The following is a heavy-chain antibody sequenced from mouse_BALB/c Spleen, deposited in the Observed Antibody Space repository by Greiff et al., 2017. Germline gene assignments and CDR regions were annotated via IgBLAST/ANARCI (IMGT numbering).Heavy chain of an antibody. D-gene: IGHD2-2*01. CDR1: GFTFSSYA. V-gene: IGHV5-6-5*01. Sequence: EVKLMESGGGLVKPGGSLKLSCAASGFTFSSYAMSWVRQTPEKRLEWVASISSGGSTYYPDSVKGRFTISRDNARNILYLQMSSLRSEDTAMYYCARGGYDESWYFDVWGAGTTVTVPS. J-gene: IGHJ1*01. CDR3: ARGGYDESWYFDV. CDR2: ISSGGST.